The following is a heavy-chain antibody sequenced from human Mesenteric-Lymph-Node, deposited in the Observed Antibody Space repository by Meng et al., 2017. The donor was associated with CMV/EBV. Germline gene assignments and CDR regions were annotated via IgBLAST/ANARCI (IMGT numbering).Heavy chain of an antibody. Sequence: SQTLSLTCDISGDSVSSNSAIWSWIRQSPSRGLEWLGRTYYRSKWYIDYAESVKSRITISPDTSKNQFSLHLNSVTPEDTAVYYCVRANGGTDGYFQYWGQGTLVTVSS. CDR2: TYYRSKWYI. CDR3: VRANGGTDGYFQY. D-gene: IGHD2-8*01. V-gene: IGHV6-1*01. J-gene: IGHJ1*01. CDR1: GDSVSSNSAI.